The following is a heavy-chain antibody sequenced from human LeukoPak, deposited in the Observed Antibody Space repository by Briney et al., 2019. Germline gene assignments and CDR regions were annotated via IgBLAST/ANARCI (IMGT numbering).Heavy chain of an antibody. CDR1: GFTFSSYA. CDR3: AKDKRRAYGDFDY. D-gene: IGHD4-17*01. CDR2: ISGSGGST. V-gene: IGHV3-23*01. Sequence: PGGSLRLSCAASGFTFSSYAMSWVRQAPGKGLEWVSAISGSGGSTDYADSVKGRFTISRDNSKNTLYLQMNSLRAEDRAVYYCAKDKRRAYGDFDYWGQGTLVTVSS. J-gene: IGHJ4*02.